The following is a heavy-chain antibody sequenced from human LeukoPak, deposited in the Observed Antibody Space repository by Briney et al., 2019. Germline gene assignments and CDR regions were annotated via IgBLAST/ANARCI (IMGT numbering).Heavy chain of an antibody. CDR2: IIPIFGTA. CDR3: ARDGEVAYCGGDCYGTFDY. D-gene: IGHD2-21*02. J-gene: IGHJ4*02. Sequence: ASVKVSCKASGGTFSSYAISWVRQAPGQGLEWMGGIIPIFGTANYAQKFQGRVTITTDESASTAYMELSSLRSEDTAVYYCARDGEVAYCGGDCYGTFDYWGQGTLVTVSS. CDR1: GGTFSSYA. V-gene: IGHV1-69*05.